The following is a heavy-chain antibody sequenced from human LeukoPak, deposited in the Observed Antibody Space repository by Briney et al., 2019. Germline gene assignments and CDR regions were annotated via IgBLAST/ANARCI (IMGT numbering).Heavy chain of an antibody. V-gene: IGHV4-59*08. CDR1: GGSVSDYY. CDR3: ARHEAYYDILTGYSMGNFDY. D-gene: IGHD3-9*01. Sequence: SETLSLTCTISGGSVSDYYWSWIRQSPGKGLEWIGYIYYTGSTTYNPSLKSRVTISADTSKNQFSLKLSSVTAADTAVYYCARHEAYYDILTGYSMGNFDYWGQGTLVTVSS. J-gene: IGHJ4*02. CDR2: IYYTGST.